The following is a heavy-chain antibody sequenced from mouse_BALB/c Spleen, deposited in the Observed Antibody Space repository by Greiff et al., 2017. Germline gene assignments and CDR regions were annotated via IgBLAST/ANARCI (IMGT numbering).Heavy chain of an antibody. CDR3: TRLYYGNPYAMDY. Sequence: VQLQQSGTVLARPGASVKMSCKASGYTFTSCWMHWVKQRPGQGLEWIGAIYPGNSDTSYNQKFKGKAKLTAVTSTSTAYMELSSLTNEDSAVYYCTRLYYGNPYAMDYWGQGTSVTVSS. D-gene: IGHD2-1*01. J-gene: IGHJ4*01. CDR1: GYTFTSCW. V-gene: IGHV1-5*01. CDR2: IYPGNSDT.